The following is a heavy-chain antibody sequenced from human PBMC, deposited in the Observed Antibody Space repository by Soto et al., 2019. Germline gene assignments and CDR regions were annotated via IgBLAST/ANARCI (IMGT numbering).Heavy chain of an antibody. D-gene: IGHD3-22*01. J-gene: IGHJ4*02. V-gene: IGHV3-74*01. CDR3: AIRASYYDSGGDFDY. Sequence: EVQLVESGGGLVQPGGSLRLSCAASGFTFSSYWMHWVRQAPGKGLVWVSRINSDGGSTSYADSVKGRFTISRDNAKNTLYLLMNSLRAEDTAVYYCAIRASYYDSGGDFDYWGQGALVTVSA. CDR2: INSDGGST. CDR1: GFTFSSYW.